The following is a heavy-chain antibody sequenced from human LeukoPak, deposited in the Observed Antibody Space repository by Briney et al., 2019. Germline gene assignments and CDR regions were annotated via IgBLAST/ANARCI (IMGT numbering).Heavy chain of an antibody. CDR1: GFTFSSYG. D-gene: IGHD6-19*01. CDR3: AKDTRPSSGWLRD. J-gene: IGHJ3*01. Sequence: GGSLRLSCAASGFTFSSYGMHWVRQAPGKGLEWVAVISYDGSNKYYADSVKGRFTISRDNSKNTPYLQMNSLRAEDTAVYYCAKDTRPSSGWLRDWGQGTMVTVSS. V-gene: IGHV3-30*18. CDR2: ISYDGSNK.